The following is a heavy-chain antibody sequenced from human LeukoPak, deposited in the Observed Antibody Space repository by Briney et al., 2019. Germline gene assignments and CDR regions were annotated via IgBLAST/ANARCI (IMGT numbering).Heavy chain of an antibody. CDR3: AREFAVTSPYFQH. V-gene: IGHV3-30-3*01. D-gene: IGHD4-17*01. CDR1: GFTFSSYT. Sequence: GGSLRLSCAASGFTFSSYTLHWVRQAPGKRLEWVAVISYDVINKYYADSVKGRFTISRDNSKNTLYLQMNSLRAEDTAVYYCAREFAVTSPYFQHWGQGTLVTVSS. CDR2: ISYDVINK. J-gene: IGHJ1*01.